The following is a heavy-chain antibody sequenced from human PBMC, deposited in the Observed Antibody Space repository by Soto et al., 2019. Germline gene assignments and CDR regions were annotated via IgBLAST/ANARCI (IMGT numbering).Heavy chain of an antibody. V-gene: IGHV4-31*03. CDR2: IYYSGST. CDR1: GGSISSGGYY. J-gene: IGHJ3*02. Sequence: QVQLQESGPGLAKPSQTLSLTCTVSGGSISSGGYYWSWIRQHPGKGLEWIGYIYYSGSTYYNPSLKSRVTISVDTSKNQFSLKLSSVTAADTAVYYCARSPPDYGDYVCAFDIWGQGTMVTVSS. D-gene: IGHD4-17*01. CDR3: ARSPPDYGDYVCAFDI.